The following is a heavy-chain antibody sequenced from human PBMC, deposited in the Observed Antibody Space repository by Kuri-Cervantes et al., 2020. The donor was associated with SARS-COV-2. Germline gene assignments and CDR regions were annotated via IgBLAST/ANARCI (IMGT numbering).Heavy chain of an antibody. Sequence: ASVKVSCKASGYTFTGYYMHWVRQAPGQGLEWMGWINPNSGNTGYAQKFQGGVTITRNTSISTAYMELSSLRSEDTAVYYCARQRVYCSSTSCYGRGWFDPWGQGTLVTVSS. CDR1: GYTFTGYY. CDR3: ARQRVYCSSTSCYGRGWFDP. J-gene: IGHJ5*02. V-gene: IGHV1-8*03. CDR2: INPNSGNT. D-gene: IGHD2-2*01.